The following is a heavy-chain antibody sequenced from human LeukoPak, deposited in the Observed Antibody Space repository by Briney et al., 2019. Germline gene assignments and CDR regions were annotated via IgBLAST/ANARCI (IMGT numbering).Heavy chain of an antibody. D-gene: IGHD5/OR15-5a*01. CDR1: GFTFSSYA. Sequence: GGSLSLSCAASGFTFSSYAVSWARQAPGRGLGWVSAMRGGGGRTYYADPVKGRFTLSRDNSKHTLCLQMNSVRAEDTAVYVCSRAPGYSVYGSSYSDYWGQGILVTVSS. CDR2: MRGGGGRT. V-gene: IGHV3-23*01. CDR3: SRAPGYSVYGSSYSDY. J-gene: IGHJ4*02.